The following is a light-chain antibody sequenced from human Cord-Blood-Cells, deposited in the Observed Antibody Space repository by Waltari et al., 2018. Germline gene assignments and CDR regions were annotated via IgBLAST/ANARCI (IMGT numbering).Light chain of an antibody. V-gene: IGKV1-8*01. CDR3: QQYYSYPLYT. CDR1: QGISSY. CDR2: AAS. Sequence: RVTITCRASQGISSYLAWYQQKPGKAPKLLIYAASTLQSGVPSRFSGSGSGTDFTLTISCLQSEDFATYYCQQYYSYPLYTFGQGTKLEIK. J-gene: IGKJ2*01.